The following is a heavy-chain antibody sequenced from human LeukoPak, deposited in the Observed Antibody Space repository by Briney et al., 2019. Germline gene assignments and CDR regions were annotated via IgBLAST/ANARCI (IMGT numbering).Heavy chain of an antibody. CDR3: ASENYGSGSYFDY. V-gene: IGHV3-23*01. D-gene: IGHD3-10*01. CDR1: GFTFSSYG. CDR2: ISGSGGST. J-gene: IGHJ4*02. Sequence: GGTLRLSCAASGFTFSSYGMSWVRQAPGKGLEWVSAISGSGGSTYYADSVKGRFTISRDNSKNTLYLQMNSLRAEDTAVYYCASENYGSGSYFDYWGQGTLVTVSS.